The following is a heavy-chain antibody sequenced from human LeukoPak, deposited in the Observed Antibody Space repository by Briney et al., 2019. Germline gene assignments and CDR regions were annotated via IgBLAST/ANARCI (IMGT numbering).Heavy chain of an antibody. CDR3: ARDTYDCGGDSRPIFAP. V-gene: IGHV3-74*01. J-gene: IGHJ5*02. CDR1: GFSFSISW. CDR2: LCPDETYT. Sequence: GGSLRLSCTASGFSFSISWIDWVRQAPGKGLVWVSRLCPDETYTNYADSVKGRFTISRDTAKSTLYLQLSSLSAEDTGIYYCARDTYDCGGDSRPIFAPWGRGTLVSVSS. D-gene: IGHD2-21*02.